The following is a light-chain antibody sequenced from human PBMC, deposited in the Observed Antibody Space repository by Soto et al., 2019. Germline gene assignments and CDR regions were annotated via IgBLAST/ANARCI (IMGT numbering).Light chain of an antibody. CDR2: TAS. Sequence: DIQMTQSPSSLSASVGDRVTISCRASERISDYLAWYQQKPGKAPKLLIHTASSLRSWVPSRFSGSGSGTDFSLTIDSLQPEDFANDLCQQPNTAPWTFGQGTKVDIK. V-gene: IGKV1-39*01. CDR1: ERISDY. CDR3: QQPNTAPWT. J-gene: IGKJ1*01.